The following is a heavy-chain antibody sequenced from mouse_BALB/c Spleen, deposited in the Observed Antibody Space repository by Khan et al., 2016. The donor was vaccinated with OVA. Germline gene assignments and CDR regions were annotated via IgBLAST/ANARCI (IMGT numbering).Heavy chain of an antibody. J-gene: IGHJ3*01. CDR3: ARGTFDY. CDR2: IDPFNGGK. D-gene: IGHD3-3*01. V-gene: IGHV1-34*01. Sequence: VQLQQPGPELMKPGASVKISCKASGYSFTTYYMHWVKQSHGKSLEWIGYIDPFNGGKDYNQNFKGKATLTVDKSSSTAYMQLSSLTTEDAAVYYCARGTFDYWGQGTLVTVSA. CDR1: GYSFTTYY.